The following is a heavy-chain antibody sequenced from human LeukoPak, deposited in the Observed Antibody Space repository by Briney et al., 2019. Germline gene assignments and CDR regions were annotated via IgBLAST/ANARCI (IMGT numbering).Heavy chain of an antibody. CDR1: GYTFTAYF. CDR3: ARRSSVNNPYYFDY. CDR2: INPSGGSA. J-gene: IGHJ4*02. D-gene: IGHD1-14*01. V-gene: IGHV1-46*01. Sequence: PSVKVSFKASGYTFTAYFIHWVRQAPGQGLEWMGIINPSGGSASYAQKFQGRVTMTRDTSTSTLYMELSSLTSEDTAVYYCARRSSVNNPYYFDYWGQGTLVTVSS.